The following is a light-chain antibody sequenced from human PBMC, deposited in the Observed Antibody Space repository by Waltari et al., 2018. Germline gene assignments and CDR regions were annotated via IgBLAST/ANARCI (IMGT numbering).Light chain of an antibody. CDR1: QSVNRR. Sequence: DIQLTQIPSTLSASVGDRVTITCRASQSVNRRLAWYQQKPGKDPFLLISKVSTLQRGVPSRFSGSGSGTEFTLTINSLQPDDFATYYCQEYHTYTFGQGTRVDIK. CDR3: QEYHTYT. J-gene: IGKJ1*01. V-gene: IGKV1-5*03. CDR2: KVS.